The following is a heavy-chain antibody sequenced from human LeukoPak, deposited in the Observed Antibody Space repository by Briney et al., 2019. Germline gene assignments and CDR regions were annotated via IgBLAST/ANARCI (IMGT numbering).Heavy chain of an antibody. CDR2: TFSNGRT. V-gene: IGHV4-39*07. Sequence: SETLSLTCTVSGDSISGSSYYWGWIRQPPGKGLEWIGSTFSNGRTYYKPSLKSRVTISVDTSKNQFSLKLSSVTAADTAVYYCARDHYDSSGYPFDYWGQGTLVTVSS. D-gene: IGHD3-22*01. CDR3: ARDHYDSSGYPFDY. J-gene: IGHJ4*02. CDR1: GDSISGSSYY.